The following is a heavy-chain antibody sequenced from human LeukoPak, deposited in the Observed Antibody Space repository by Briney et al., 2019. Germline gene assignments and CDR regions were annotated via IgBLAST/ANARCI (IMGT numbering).Heavy chain of an antibody. CDR1: GYTFTSYY. Sequence: ASVKVSCKASGYTFTSYYMHWVRQAPGQGLEWMGIINPSGGSTSYAQKFQGRVTMTRDTSTSTVYMELSSLRSEDTAVYYCWSRDIVVVVAATKDHEPIKTHDYWGQGTLVTVSS. CDR2: INPSGGST. D-gene: IGHD2-15*01. J-gene: IGHJ4*02. V-gene: IGHV1-46*01. CDR3: WSRDIVVVVAATKDHEPIKTHDY.